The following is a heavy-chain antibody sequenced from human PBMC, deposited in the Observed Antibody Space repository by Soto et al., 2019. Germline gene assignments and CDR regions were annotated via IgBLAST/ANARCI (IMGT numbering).Heavy chain of an antibody. D-gene: IGHD3-22*01. Sequence: GGSLRLSCAASGFTFSSYSMNWVRQAPGKGLEWASSISSSSSYIYYADSVKGRFTISRDNAKNSLYLQMNSLRAEDTAVYYCARDLGYYDSSGRRSAFDIWGQGTMVTVSS. CDR2: ISSSSSYI. CDR3: ARDLGYYDSSGRRSAFDI. CDR1: GFTFSSYS. V-gene: IGHV3-21*01. J-gene: IGHJ3*02.